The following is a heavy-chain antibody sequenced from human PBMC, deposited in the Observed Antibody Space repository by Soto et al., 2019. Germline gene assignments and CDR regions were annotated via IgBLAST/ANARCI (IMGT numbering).Heavy chain of an antibody. Sequence: ASVKVSCKASGYTFTGYYMHWVRQAPGQGLEWMGWINPNSGGTNYAQKFQGWVTMTRDTSISTAYMELSRLRSDDTAVYYCARAQIDLDSSSWYDNWFDPWGQGTLVNVSS. V-gene: IGHV1-2*04. CDR2: INPNSGGT. D-gene: IGHD6-13*01. J-gene: IGHJ5*02. CDR3: ARAQIDLDSSSWYDNWFDP. CDR1: GYTFTGYY.